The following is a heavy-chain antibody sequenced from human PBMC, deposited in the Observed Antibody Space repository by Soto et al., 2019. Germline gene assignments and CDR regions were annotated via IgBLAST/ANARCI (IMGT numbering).Heavy chain of an antibody. CDR3: SRGGAVADYYCDY. D-gene: IGHD6-19*01. J-gene: IGHJ4*02. CDR2: ISSSSSTI. Sequence: EVQLVESGGGLVQPGGSLRLSCAAAGFTFSSYSMNWVRQAPGKGLERVSYISSSSSTIYYADSVKGRFTISRDNAKNSLYLQMNSLKDEDTAVYYCSRGGAVADYYCDYWGRGTLVTVSS. V-gene: IGHV3-48*02. CDR1: GFTFSSYS.